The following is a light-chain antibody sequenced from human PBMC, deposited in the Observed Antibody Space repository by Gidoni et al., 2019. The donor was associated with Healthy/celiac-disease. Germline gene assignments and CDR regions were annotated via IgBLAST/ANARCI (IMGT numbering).Light chain of an antibody. Sequence: DIQMTQSPSSLSASVVDRVTITCRASQSIISYLNWYQQKPGKSPNLLIYAASSLQSGVPSRFSGSGSVTDFTLTISSLQPEDFATYYCQQSYSTPTITFGQGTRLEIK. CDR2: AAS. CDR3: QQSYSTPTIT. CDR1: QSIISY. J-gene: IGKJ5*01. V-gene: IGKV1-39*01.